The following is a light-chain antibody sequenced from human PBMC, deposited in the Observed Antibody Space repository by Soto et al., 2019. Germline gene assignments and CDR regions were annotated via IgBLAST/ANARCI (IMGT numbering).Light chain of an antibody. J-gene: IGLJ1*01. V-gene: IGLV2-14*01. Sequence: VLTQPASVSGSPGQSIAISCTETSSDVGAYNYVSWYLQYPGKAPKLVIFDVSFRPSGVSNRFSGSKSGNTAPLTISGLQAEDEADYYCKSFTTSDTYVFGTGTKVTVL. CDR3: KSFTTSDTYV. CDR2: DVS. CDR1: SSDVGAYNY.